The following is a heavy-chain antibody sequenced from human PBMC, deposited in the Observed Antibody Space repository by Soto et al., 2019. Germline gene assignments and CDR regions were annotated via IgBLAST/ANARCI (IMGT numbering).Heavy chain of an antibody. Sequence: SETLSLTCAVYVGSFRVYNGTGSRQPPGTGLEWIGEINHSGSTNYNPSLKSRVTISVDTSKNQFSLKLTSVTAADTAVYYCARDKITGLFDYWGQGTLVTVSS. J-gene: IGHJ4*02. CDR1: VGSFRVYN. CDR2: INHSGST. V-gene: IGHV4-34*01. D-gene: IGHD2-8*02. CDR3: ARDKITGLFDY.